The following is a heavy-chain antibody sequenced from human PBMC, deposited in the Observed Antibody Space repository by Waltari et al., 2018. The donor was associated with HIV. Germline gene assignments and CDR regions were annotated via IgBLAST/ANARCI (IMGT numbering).Heavy chain of an antibody. D-gene: IGHD2-21*02. J-gene: IGHJ4*02. CDR3: AREDLLYCGGDCYPGDY. CDR2: IWYDGSNK. V-gene: IGHV3-33*01. Sequence: QVQLVESGGGVVQPGRSLRLSCAASGFTFSSYGMHWVRQAPGKGLEWAAVIWYDGSNKYYAYSVKGRFTISRDNSKNTLYLQMNSLRAGDTAVYYCAREDLLYCGGDCYPGDYWGQGTLVTVSS. CDR1: GFTFSSYG.